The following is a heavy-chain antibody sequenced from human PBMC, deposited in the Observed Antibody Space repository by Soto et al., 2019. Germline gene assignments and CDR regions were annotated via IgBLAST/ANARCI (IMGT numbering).Heavy chain of an antibody. J-gene: IGHJ6*02. CDR1: SGLISRGYYY. CDR2: IYSSGNT. V-gene: IGHV4-30-4*01. Sequence: NLLVTSCVSSGLISRGYYYGCWIRQPPGKGLAWIGNIYSSGNTYYNPSLKSRLIISIDTSKNQFALKMGSVTDADTAVYYCASSSLYGMDGWGQGTTVT. CDR3: ASSSLYGMDG.